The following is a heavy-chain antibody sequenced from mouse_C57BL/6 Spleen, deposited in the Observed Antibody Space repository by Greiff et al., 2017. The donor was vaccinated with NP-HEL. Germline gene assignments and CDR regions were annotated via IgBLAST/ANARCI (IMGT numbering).Heavy chain of an antibody. J-gene: IGHJ3*01. CDR1: GYTFTSYW. D-gene: IGHD2-5*01. Sequence: QVQLQQPGAELVKPGASVKLSCKASGYTFTSYWMQWVKQRPGQGLEWIGEIDPSDSYTNYNQKFKGKATLTVDTSSSTAYMQLSSLTSEDSAVYYCARGYSNSYTAWFAYWGQGTLVTVSA. CDR2: IDPSDSYT. CDR3: ARGYSNSYTAWFAY. V-gene: IGHV1-50*01.